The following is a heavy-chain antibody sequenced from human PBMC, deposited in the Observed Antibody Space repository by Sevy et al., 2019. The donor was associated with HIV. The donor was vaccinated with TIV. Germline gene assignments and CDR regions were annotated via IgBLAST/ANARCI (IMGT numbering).Heavy chain of an antibody. Sequence: SETLSLTCTVSGGSISSGGYYWSWIRQHPGKGLEWIGYIYYSGSTYYNPSLKSRVTISVDTSKNQFSLKLRSVTAADTAVYYCRAGSYYPYYFDYWGQGTLVTVSS. J-gene: IGHJ4*02. CDR2: IYYSGST. D-gene: IGHD1-26*01. V-gene: IGHV4-31*03. CDR1: GGSISSGGYY. CDR3: RAGSYYPYYFDY.